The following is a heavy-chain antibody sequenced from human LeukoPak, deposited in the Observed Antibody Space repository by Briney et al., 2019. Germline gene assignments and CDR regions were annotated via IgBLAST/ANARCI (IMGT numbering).Heavy chain of an antibody. CDR1: GGTFSSYA. J-gene: IGHJ3*02. CDR3: ARGDTAGAFDI. V-gene: IGHV1-69*05. Sequence: SVKVSCKASGGTFSSYAISWVRQAPGQGLEWMGRIIPIFGTANYAQKFQGRVTITTDESTSTAYMELSSLRSEDPAVYYCARGDTAGAFDIWGQGAMVTVSS. CDR2: IIPIFGTA. D-gene: IGHD5-18*01.